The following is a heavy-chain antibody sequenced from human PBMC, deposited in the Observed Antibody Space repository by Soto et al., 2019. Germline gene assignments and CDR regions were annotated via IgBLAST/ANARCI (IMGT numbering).Heavy chain of an antibody. D-gene: IGHD3-16*01. CDR1: GFTFSSYS. J-gene: IGHJ4*02. CDR3: AKGRTFFDF. CDR2: ISPSDTTI. V-gene: IGHV3-48*01. Sequence: EAQLVESGGTLVQPGGSLRLSCVASGFTFSSYSMNWVRQAPGKGLEWVAYISPSDTTIYYADSVKGRFTISRDDSKNSVYLQMNSLRVDDTAVYYCAKGRTFFDFWGQGTLVTVSS.